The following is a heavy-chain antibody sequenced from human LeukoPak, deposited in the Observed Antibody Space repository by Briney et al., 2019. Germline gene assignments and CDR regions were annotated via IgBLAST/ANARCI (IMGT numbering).Heavy chain of an antibody. CDR2: IKSKTDGGTT. CDR3: TTDLWLVFFNFQH. CDR1: GFTFSSYS. V-gene: IGHV3-15*01. D-gene: IGHD6-19*01. J-gene: IGHJ1*01. Sequence: PGGSLRLSCAASGFTFSSYSMNWVRQAPGKGLEWVGRIKSKTDGGTTDYAAPVKGRFTISRDDSKNTLYLQMNSLKTEDTAVYYCTTDLWLVFFNFQHWGQGTLVTVSS.